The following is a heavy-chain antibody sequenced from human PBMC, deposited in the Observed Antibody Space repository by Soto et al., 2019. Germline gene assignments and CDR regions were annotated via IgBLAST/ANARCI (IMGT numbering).Heavy chain of an antibody. Sequence: GGSLRLSCAASGFTFSDYYMSWIRQAPGKGLEWVSYISSSGSTIYYADSVKGRFTISRDNAKNSLYLQMNSLRAEDTAVYYCARVYYDLWSGYLNNYYYYYGMDVWGQGTTVTVSS. J-gene: IGHJ6*02. CDR2: ISSSGSTI. D-gene: IGHD3-3*01. V-gene: IGHV3-11*01. CDR1: GFTFSDYY. CDR3: ARVYYDLWSGYLNNYYYYYGMDV.